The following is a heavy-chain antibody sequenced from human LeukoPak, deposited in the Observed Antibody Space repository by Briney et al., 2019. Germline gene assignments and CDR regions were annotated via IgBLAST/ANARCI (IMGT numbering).Heavy chain of an antibody. Sequence: ASVKVSCKASGYTFTGYHMHWVRQAPGQGLEWMGWINPNSGGTNYAQKFQGWVTMTRDTSISTAYMELSRLRSDDTAVYYCARGVPAADHFDYWGQGTLVTVSS. CDR3: ARGVPAADHFDY. D-gene: IGHD2-2*01. CDR2: INPNSGGT. CDR1: GYTFTGYH. V-gene: IGHV1-2*04. J-gene: IGHJ4*02.